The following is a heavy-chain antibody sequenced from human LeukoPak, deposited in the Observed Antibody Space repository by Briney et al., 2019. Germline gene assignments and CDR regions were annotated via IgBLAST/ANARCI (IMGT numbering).Heavy chain of an antibody. CDR1: GFTFSSYL. CDR2: IKQDGSET. V-gene: IGHV3-7*04. Sequence: SGGSLRLSCVASGFTFSSYLMTWVRQAPGKGLDWVANIKQDGSETYYVDSVKGRFTISRDNAKNSLYLQMNSLRAEDTAVYYCARAPWTVNTAMITYYYYYGMDVWGQGTTVTVSS. D-gene: IGHD5-18*01. J-gene: IGHJ6*02. CDR3: ARAPWTVNTAMITYYYYYGMDV.